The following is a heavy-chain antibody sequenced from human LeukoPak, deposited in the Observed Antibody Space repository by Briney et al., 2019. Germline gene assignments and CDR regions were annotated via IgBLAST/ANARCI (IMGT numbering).Heavy chain of an antibody. V-gene: IGHV5-51*01. CDR1: GYRFPRYL. J-gene: IGHJ4*02. CDR3: ATSDVSIAAY. Sequence: GESLQISFQGSGYRFPRYLIGWVRPSPGKGLEWMGILYPGDSDTRYSPSFQGQVNISADKSISSAYLHWSSLKALDTAMYYCATSDVSIAAYWGQGTLVTVSS. D-gene: IGHD2-15*01. CDR2: LYPGDSDT.